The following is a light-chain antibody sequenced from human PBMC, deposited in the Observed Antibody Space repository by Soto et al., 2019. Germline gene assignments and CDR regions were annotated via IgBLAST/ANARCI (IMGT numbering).Light chain of an antibody. CDR2: SSS. CDR1: QYINTW. V-gene: IGKV1-5*03. CDR3: QQYQGFPFT. J-gene: IGKJ2*01. Sequence: DIQMTQSPSTLSASVEDRVIITCRDSQYINTWLAWYQQKPGRAPKLLIYSSSSLESGVPSRFSGSGSGSAFTLTISSLQSDDFATYYCQQYQGFPFTFGQGTKLEI.